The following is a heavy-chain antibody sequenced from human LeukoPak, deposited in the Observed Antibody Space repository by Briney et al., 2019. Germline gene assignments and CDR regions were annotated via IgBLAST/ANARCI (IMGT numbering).Heavy chain of an antibody. D-gene: IGHD2-15*01. J-gene: IGHJ6*02. CDR1: GGSISSYY. CDR2: SYYSGST. CDR3: ARDRGYCSGGSCFYYYYGMDV. V-gene: IGHV4-59*01. Sequence: SETLSLTCTVSGGSISSYYWSWIRQPPGKGLEWIGYSYYSGSTNYNPSLKSRVTISVDTSKNQFSLKLSSVTAADTAVYYCARDRGYCSGGSCFYYYYGMDVWGQGTTVTVSS.